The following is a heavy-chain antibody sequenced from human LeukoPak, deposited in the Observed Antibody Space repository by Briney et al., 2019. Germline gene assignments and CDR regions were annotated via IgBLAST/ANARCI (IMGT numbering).Heavy chain of an antibody. J-gene: IGHJ3*02. Sequence: GRALRLSCAASGFTFSDEYMSWIRQAPGKGLEWVSIIYSGDSTYYPDSVKGRFTISRDNSKNTLYLQMNSLKAEDTAVYYCARVFWEKDGFIGAFHIWGQGTMVTVSS. CDR2: IYSGDST. CDR3: ARVFWEKDGFIGAFHI. CDR1: GFTFSDEY. D-gene: IGHD3-3*01. V-gene: IGHV3-66*01.